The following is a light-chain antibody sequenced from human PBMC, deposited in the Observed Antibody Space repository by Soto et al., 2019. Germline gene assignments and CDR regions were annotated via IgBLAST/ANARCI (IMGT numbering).Light chain of an antibody. CDR2: YDD. V-gene: IGLV1-36*01. J-gene: IGLJ2*01. CDR1: SSNIGNNA. CDR3: AAWDDSLNVV. Sequence: QLVLTQPPSVSEAPRQRVTISCSGSSSNIGNNAVNWYQQLPGKAPKLLIYYDDLLPSGVSDRFSGSKSGTSASLAISGLQSEDEADYYCAAWDDSLNVVFGGGTKLTVL.